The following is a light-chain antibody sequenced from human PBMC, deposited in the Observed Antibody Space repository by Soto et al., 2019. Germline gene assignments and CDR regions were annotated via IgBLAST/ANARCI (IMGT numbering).Light chain of an antibody. V-gene: IGLV2-14*03. CDR1: SGDVGTYNY. Sequence: QSALTQPASVSGSPGQSITISCTGTSGDVGTYNYVSWYQQYPGKAPKRIIYDVSNRPSGVSDRFSASKSGNTASLNISGLQAEDAADYYCTSYTSSSSWVFGGGTKLTVL. CDR2: DVS. CDR3: TSYTSSSSWV. J-gene: IGLJ3*02.